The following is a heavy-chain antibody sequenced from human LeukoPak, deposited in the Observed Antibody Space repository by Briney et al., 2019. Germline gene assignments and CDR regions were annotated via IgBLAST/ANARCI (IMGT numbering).Heavy chain of an antibody. J-gene: IGHJ5*02. CDR1: GVTFSSYG. CDR2: ISYEGSNK. D-gene: IGHD3-16*01. V-gene: IGHV3-30*03. Sequence: GRSLRLSCAASGVTFSSYGMHWGRQAPGKGREWGAVISYEGSNKYYADSVKGRFTISRDNSKNTLYMQMNSLRAEDTALYYCARGGKKALVGPRNTDSFAPWGQGTLVTASS. CDR3: ARGGKKALVGPRNTDSFAP.